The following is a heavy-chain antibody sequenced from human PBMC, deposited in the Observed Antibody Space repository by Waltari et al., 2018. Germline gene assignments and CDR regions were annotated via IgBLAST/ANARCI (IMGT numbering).Heavy chain of an antibody. CDR3: AREGQSGRPFDS. D-gene: IGHD3-10*01. CDR2: MYYNGGT. CDR1: GASIRSYY. J-gene: IGHJ4*02. V-gene: IGHV4-59*01. Sequence: QVQLQESGPGLAKPSETLSLTCTVTGASIRSYYWNWIRQPPGKGLEWIGYMYYNGGTNYNSSLKSRFTMSIDTSKNQVSLTVMSVTAADTAVYYCAREGQSGRPFDSWGQGTLVTVSS.